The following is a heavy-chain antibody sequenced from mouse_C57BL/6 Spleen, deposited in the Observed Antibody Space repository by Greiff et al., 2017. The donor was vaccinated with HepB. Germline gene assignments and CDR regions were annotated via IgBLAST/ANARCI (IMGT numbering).Heavy chain of an antibody. J-gene: IGHJ4*01. Sequence: EVQRVESGGGLVKPGGSLKLSCAASGFTFSSYAMYWVRQTPEKRLEWVATISDGGSYTYYPDNVKGRFTISRDNAKNNLYLQMSHLKSEDTDIYYYAREGELLRRYAMDYWGQGTSVTVSS. CDR1: GFTFSSYA. CDR3: AREGELLRRYAMDY. CDR2: ISDGGSYT. D-gene: IGHD1-1*01. V-gene: IGHV5-4*01.